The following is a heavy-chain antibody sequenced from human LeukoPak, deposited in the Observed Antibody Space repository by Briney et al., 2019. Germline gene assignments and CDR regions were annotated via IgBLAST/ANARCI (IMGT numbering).Heavy chain of an antibody. CDR3: ARRLYGRQRYWFDP. CDR2: MNPNSGNT. D-gene: IGHD2-8*01. CDR1: GYTFTSFD. Sequence: ASVKVSCKASGYTFTSFDINWVRQATGQRLEWMGWMNPNSGNTGYAQKFQGRVTMTRNTSISTAYMELSSLRSEDTAVYYCARRLYGRQRYWFDPWGQGTLVTVSS. V-gene: IGHV1-8*01. J-gene: IGHJ5*02.